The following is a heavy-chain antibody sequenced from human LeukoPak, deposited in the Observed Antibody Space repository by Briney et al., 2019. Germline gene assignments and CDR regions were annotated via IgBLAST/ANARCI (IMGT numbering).Heavy chain of an antibody. CDR1: GFTFSSFG. CDR2: ISTSSSYI. D-gene: IGHD2/OR15-2a*01. CDR3: ARVENIAYPNWYFAL. Sequence: PGGSLRLSCAASGFTFSSFGMNWVRQAPGKGLEWVSSISTSSSYIYYADSVKGRCTISRDNAKNSLYLQMNSLRAEDTAVYYCARVENIAYPNWYFALWGRGTLVTVSS. J-gene: IGHJ2*01. V-gene: IGHV3-21*01.